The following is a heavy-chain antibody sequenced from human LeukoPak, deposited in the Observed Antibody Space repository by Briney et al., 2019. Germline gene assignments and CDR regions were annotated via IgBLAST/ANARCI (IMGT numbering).Heavy chain of an antibody. V-gene: IGHV3-74*01. CDR3: ASIEYSSNWNL. CDR1: GFTFSRYW. CDR2: IKSDGITT. J-gene: IGHJ6*02. D-gene: IGHD6-13*01. Sequence: GGSLRLSCAASGFTFSRYWMHWARQAPGKGLVWVSLIKSDGITTNYADSVKGRFTISRDNAKNTLYLQMNSLRGEDTAVYFCASIEYSSNWNLWGQGTTVTVSS.